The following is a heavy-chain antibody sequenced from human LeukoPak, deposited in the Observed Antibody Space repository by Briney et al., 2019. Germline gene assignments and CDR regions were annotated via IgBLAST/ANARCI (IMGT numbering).Heavy chain of an antibody. D-gene: IGHD3-16*01. CDR2: IKSDGSEK. CDR1: VFTFSVHW. J-gene: IGHJ4*02. Sequence: GGSLRLSCAASVFTFSVHWMSWVRQAPGKGLEWVANIKSDGSEKHYVDPVKGRFTISRDNAKNSLYLHMDSLRREDTAVYYRARISRYGLDYWGQGTLVTVSS. V-gene: IGHV3-7*04. CDR3: ARISRYGLDY.